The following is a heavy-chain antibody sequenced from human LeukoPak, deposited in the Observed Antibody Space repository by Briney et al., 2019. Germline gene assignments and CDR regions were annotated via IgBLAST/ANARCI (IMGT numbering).Heavy chain of an antibody. CDR3: ARDRTGPDAFDI. Sequence: GGSLRLSCAGSGFTFGRYWMSWVRQAPGKGLEWVSSISSTSSYIYYADSVKGRFTFSRDNAKNSLYLQINSLRVEDTAVYYCARDRTGPDAFDIWGQGTMVTVSS. CDR1: GFTFGRYW. J-gene: IGHJ3*02. CDR2: ISSTSSYI. V-gene: IGHV3-21*01.